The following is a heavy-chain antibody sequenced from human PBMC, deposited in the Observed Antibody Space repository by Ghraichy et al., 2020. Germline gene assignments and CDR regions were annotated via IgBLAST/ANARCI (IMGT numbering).Heavy chain of an antibody. D-gene: IGHD3-22*01. CDR3: ARFSPDYYDSSGYHPHDAFDI. J-gene: IGHJ3*02. V-gene: IGHV4-59*01. CDR2: IYYSGST. CDR1: GGSISSYY. Sequence: SETLSLTCTVSGGSISSYYWSWIRQPPGKGLEWIGYIYYSGSTNYNPSLKSRVTISVDTSKNQFSLKLSSVTAADTAVYYCARFSPDYYDSSGYHPHDAFDIWGQGTMVTVSS.